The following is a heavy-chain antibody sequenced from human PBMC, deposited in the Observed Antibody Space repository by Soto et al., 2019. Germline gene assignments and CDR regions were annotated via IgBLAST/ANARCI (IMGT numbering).Heavy chain of an antibody. D-gene: IGHD3-22*01. J-gene: IGHJ4*02. Sequence: QVQLVQSGAEMKKPGASVSLSCKTSGINYNTYAIHWVRQAPGQGLEWMGWINTGNGDTRYSQNFQSRVTLTRDTSASTVYMDLDSLKSEDTGVYFCARAISGYVTWGQGTLVTVSS. V-gene: IGHV1-3*04. CDR3: ARAISGYVT. CDR2: INTGNGDT. CDR1: GINYNTYA.